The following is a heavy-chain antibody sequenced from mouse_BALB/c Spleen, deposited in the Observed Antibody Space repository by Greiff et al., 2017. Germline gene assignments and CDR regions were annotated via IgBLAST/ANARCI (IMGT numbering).Heavy chain of an antibody. CDR2: ISSGSSTI. CDR3: ARSHYYYGSSSLFDY. V-gene: IGHV5-17*02. Sequence: EVMLVESGGGLVQPGGSRKLSCAASGFTFSSFGMHWVRQAPEKGLEWVAYISSGSSTIYYADTVKGRFTISRDNPKNTLFLQMTSLRSEDTAMYYGARSHYYYGSSSLFDYWGQGTTLTVSS. J-gene: IGHJ2*01. D-gene: IGHD1-1*01. CDR1: GFTFSSFG.